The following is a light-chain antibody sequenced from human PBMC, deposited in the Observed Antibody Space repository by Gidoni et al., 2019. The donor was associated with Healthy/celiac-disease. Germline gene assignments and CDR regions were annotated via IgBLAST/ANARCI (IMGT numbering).Light chain of an antibody. V-gene: IGKV1-5*03. Sequence: DIQLTQSPSTLSESVGDRVTITCRASQSISSWLAWYQQKPGKAPKLLIYTASSLESGVPSRFSGSGSGTEFTLTISSLQPDDFATYYCQQYNSYPWTCGQGTKVEIK. CDR3: QQYNSYPWT. CDR2: TAS. J-gene: IGKJ1*01. CDR1: QSISSW.